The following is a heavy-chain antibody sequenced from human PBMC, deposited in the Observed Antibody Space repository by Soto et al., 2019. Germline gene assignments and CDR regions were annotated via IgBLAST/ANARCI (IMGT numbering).Heavy chain of an antibody. D-gene: IGHD1-26*01. CDR3: AADHVGSPGDY. J-gene: IGHJ4*02. CDR2: IYYSGST. V-gene: IGHV4-39*01. Sequence: QTPGKGLEWIGNIYYSGSTQYNPSLKSRVAISVDTSKNQFSLKLNSVTPDDTAVYYCAADHVGSPGDYWGQGTLVTVSS.